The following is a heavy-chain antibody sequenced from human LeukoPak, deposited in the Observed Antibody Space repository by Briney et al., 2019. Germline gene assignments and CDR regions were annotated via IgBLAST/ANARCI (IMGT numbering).Heavy chain of an antibody. CDR2: IYPGDSDT. J-gene: IGHJ5*02. V-gene: IGHV5-51*01. D-gene: IGHD2-2*01. Sequence: GESLKISCKGSGYIFTSYWIGWVRQMPGKGLEWMGIIYPGDSDTRYSPSFQGQVTISADKSISTAYLQWSSLKASDTAMYYCARQYCSSTSCFWFDPWGQGTLVTVSS. CDR3: ARQYCSSTSCFWFDP. CDR1: GYIFTSYW.